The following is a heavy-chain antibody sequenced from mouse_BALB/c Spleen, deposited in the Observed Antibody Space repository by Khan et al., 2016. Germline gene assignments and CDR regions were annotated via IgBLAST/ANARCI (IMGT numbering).Heavy chain of an antibody. CDR2: INTNTGEP. CDR1: GYTFTNYG. Sequence: QIQLVQSGPELKKPGETVKISCKASGYTFTNYGMNWVKQAPGKGLKWMGWINTNTGEPTYAEAFKGRFACSLESYASTADLQSNNLKNEDTVTYFCVRWVITTTLDYWGQGTTLTISS. D-gene: IGHD2-4*01. CDR3: VRWVITTTLDY. V-gene: IGHV9-3*02. J-gene: IGHJ2*01.